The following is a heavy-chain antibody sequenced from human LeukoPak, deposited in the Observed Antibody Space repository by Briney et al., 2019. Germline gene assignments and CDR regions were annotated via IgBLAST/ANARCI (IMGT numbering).Heavy chain of an antibody. D-gene: IGHD3-22*01. J-gene: IGHJ3*02. V-gene: IGHV4-59*01. CDR3: PRTNGNYYDSSDYYKLYPDAFDI. CDR2: IYYSGST. Sequence: SETLSLTCTVSGGSISSYYWSWIRQPPGKGLEWIGYIYYSGSTNYNPSLKSRVTISVDTSKNQFSLKLSSVTAADTAVYYCPRTNGNYYDSSDYYKLYPDAFDIWAQGTMVTVSS. CDR1: GGSISSYY.